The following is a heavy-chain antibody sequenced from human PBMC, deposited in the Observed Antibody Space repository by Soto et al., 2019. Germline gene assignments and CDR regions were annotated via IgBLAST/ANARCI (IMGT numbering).Heavy chain of an antibody. CDR2: ISSSSSYI. J-gene: IGHJ3*02. D-gene: IGHD6-19*01. CDR1: GFTFSSYS. CDR3: ARDKEDSSGWEIGDAFDI. Sequence: GGSLRLSCAASGFTFSSYSMNWVRQAPGKGLEWVSSISSSSSYIYYADSGKGRFTISRENAKNSLYLKMNSLRAEDTAVYYCARDKEDSSGWEIGDAFDIWGQGTMVTVSS. V-gene: IGHV3-21*01.